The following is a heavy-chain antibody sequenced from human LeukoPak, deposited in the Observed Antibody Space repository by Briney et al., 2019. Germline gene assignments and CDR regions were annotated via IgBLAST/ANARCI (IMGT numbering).Heavy chain of an antibody. D-gene: IGHD6-13*01. CDR1: GFNFNYYG. CDR2: IRYDGSNK. CDR3: AKGLHSSSWNDAFDI. Sequence: GGSLRLSCAASGFNFNYYGMHWVRQAPGKGLEWVAFIRYDGSNKYYADSVKGRFTISRDNSENTLYMQMNSLRVEDTAVYYCAKGLHSSSWNDAFDIWGQGTTVTVSS. V-gene: IGHV3-30*02. J-gene: IGHJ3*02.